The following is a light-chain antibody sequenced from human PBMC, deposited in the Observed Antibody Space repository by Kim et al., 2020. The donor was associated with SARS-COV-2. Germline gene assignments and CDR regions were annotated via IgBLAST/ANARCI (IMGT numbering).Light chain of an antibody. Sequence: GQSITISCTGSSSDVGSYNLVSWYQQHPGKAPKLIIYEVTERPSGVSNRFSGSKSGNTASLTISGLQAEDEADYYCCSYAGSSTLIFGGGTQLTVL. CDR3: CSYAGSSTLI. CDR2: EVT. J-gene: IGLJ2*01. V-gene: IGLV2-23*02. CDR1: SSDVGSYNL.